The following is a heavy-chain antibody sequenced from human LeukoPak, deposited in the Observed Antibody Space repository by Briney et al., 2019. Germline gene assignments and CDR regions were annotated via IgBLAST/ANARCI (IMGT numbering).Heavy chain of an antibody. CDR1: GYTFTSYG. Sequence: ASVKVSCKASGYTFTSYGISWVRQAPGQGLEWMGWISAYNGNTNYAQKLQGRVTMTTDTSTSTAYMELRSLRSDDTAVYYCARDLFVRYFDWLLSGYFDDWGQGTLVTVSS. CDR3: ARDLFVRYFDWLLSGYFDD. D-gene: IGHD3-9*01. J-gene: IGHJ4*02. CDR2: ISAYNGNT. V-gene: IGHV1-18*01.